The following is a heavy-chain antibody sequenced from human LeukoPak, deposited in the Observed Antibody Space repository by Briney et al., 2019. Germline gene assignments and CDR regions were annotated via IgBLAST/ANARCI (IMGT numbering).Heavy chain of an antibody. V-gene: IGHV4-34*01. CDR1: GGSFSGYY. CDR3: ARGDYVWGSYRLIYFDY. Sequence: PSETLSLTCAVYGGSFSGYYWSWIRQPPGKGLEWIGEINHSGSTNYNPSLKSRVTISVDTSKNQFSLKLSSVTAADTAVYYCARGDYVWGSYRLIYFDYWGQGTLVTVSS. CDR2: INHSGST. D-gene: IGHD3-16*02. J-gene: IGHJ4*02.